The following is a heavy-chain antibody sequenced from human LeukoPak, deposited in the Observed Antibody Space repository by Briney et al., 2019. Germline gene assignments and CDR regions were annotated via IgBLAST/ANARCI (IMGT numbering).Heavy chain of an antibody. Sequence: SETLSLTCAVSGGSLSGYYCNWIRQTPGKGLEWIGEINHSGTTNYNPSLKSRVAISVDRSKNQFSLKLTSVTAADTAVYYCARDPCSSVSCPLRYWGQGTLVTVSS. D-gene: IGHD6-25*01. V-gene: IGHV4-34*01. CDR3: ARDPCSSVSCPLRY. J-gene: IGHJ4*02. CDR1: GGSLSGYY. CDR2: INHSGTT.